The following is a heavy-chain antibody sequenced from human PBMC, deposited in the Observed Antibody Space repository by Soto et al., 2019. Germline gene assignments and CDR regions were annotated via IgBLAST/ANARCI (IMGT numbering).Heavy chain of an antibody. Sequence: PGGSLRLSCAASGFTFSSYGMHWVRQAPGKGLEWVAVIWYDGSNKYYADSVKGRFTISRDNSKNTLYLQMNSLRAEDTALYYCAKDIRVVAAGPYYYYGMDVWGQGTTVTVSS. V-gene: IGHV3-30*02. CDR2: IWYDGSNK. CDR3: AKDIRVVAAGPYYYYGMDV. D-gene: IGHD2-15*01. CDR1: GFTFSSYG. J-gene: IGHJ6*02.